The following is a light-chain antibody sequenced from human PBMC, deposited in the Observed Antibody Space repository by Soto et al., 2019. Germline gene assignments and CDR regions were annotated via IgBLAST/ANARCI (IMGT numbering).Light chain of an antibody. CDR3: QLYNSLWT. Sequence: PVTQSPATLSASVGDRVTITCRASQTISTWLAWQQQKPGKAPRLLIYDASSLESGVPSRFSGSGSETELTLTISKLQPDYFVTSYCQLYNSLWTLGQGTKV. V-gene: IGKV1-5*01. CDR2: DAS. J-gene: IGKJ1*01. CDR1: QTISTW.